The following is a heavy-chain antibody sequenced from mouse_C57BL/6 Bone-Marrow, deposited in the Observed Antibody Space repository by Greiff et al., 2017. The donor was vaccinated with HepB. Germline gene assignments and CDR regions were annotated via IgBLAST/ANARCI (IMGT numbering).Heavy chain of an antibody. CDR2: IDPEDGET. J-gene: IGHJ4*01. CDR3: ARRDYYSNWKFDYAMDY. CDR1: GFNIKDYY. Sequence: DVQLQESGAELVKPGASVKLSCTASGFNIKDYYMHWVKQRTEQGLEWIGRIDPEDGETKYAPKFQGKATITADTSSNTAYLQLSSLTSEDTAVYYCARRDYYSNWKFDYAMDYWGQGTSVTVSS. V-gene: IGHV14-2*01. D-gene: IGHD2-5*01.